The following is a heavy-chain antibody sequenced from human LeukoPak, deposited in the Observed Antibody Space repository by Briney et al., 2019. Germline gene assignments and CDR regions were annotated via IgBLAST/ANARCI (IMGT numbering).Heavy chain of an antibody. V-gene: IGHV3-66*02. D-gene: IGHD4-11*01. CDR2: IYSGGST. Sequence: GGSLRLSCAASGFTVSSNYMSWARQAPGKGLEWVSVIYSGGSTYYADSVKGRFTISRDNSKNTLYLQMNSLRAEDTAVYYCATHTVTTDYAFDIWGQGTMVTVSS. CDR1: GFTVSSNY. CDR3: ATHTVTTDYAFDI. J-gene: IGHJ3*02.